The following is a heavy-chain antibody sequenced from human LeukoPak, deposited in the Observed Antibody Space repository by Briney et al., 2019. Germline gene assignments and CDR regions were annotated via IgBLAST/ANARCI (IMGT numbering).Heavy chain of an antibody. D-gene: IGHD2-2*01. J-gene: IGHJ4*02. CDR2: INPNSGGT. Sequence: ASVKVSCKASGYTFTGYYMHWVRQAPGQGLEWMGWINPNSGGTNYAQKFQGRVTMTRDTSISTAYMELSRLRSDDTAVYYCARDLRFTCSSTGCYAEFFDYWGQGTLVTVSS. V-gene: IGHV1-2*02. CDR1: GYTFTGYY. CDR3: ARDLRFTCSSTGCYAEFFDY.